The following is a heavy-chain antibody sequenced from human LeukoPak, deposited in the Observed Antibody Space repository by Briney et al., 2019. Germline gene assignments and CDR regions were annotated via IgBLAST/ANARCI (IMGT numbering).Heavy chain of an antibody. J-gene: IGHJ6*03. Sequence: GGSLRLSCAASGFTFSAYGMSWVRQAPGKGLEWVSLISGSGGHTYYGDSVKGRFTISRDNSKNTLYLQMNSLRAEDTAVYYCAKGGEATMRDGYNYYYYYMEVWGRGTTVTVSS. D-gene: IGHD5-24*01. CDR2: ISGSGGHT. V-gene: IGHV3-23*01. CDR3: AKGGEATMRDGYNYYYYYMEV. CDR1: GFTFSAYG.